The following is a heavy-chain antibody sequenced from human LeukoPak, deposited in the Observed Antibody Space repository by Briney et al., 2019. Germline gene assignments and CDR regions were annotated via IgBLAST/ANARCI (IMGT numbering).Heavy chain of an antibody. CDR2: INHSGST. CDR1: GGSFSGYH. Sequence: SETLSLTCAVYGGSFSGYHWSWIRQPPGKGLEWIGEINHSGSTNYNPSLKSRVTISVDTSKNQFSLKLSSVTAADTAVYYCARVWSDSGTFYDDRGAFDYWGQGTLVTVSS. CDR3: ARVWSDSGTFYDDRGAFDY. D-gene: IGHD1-26*01. V-gene: IGHV4-34*01. J-gene: IGHJ4*02.